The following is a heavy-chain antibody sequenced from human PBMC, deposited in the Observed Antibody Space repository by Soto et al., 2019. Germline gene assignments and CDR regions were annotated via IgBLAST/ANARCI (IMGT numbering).Heavy chain of an antibody. J-gene: IGHJ4*02. Sequence: QVQLQESGPGLVKPSETLSLTCTVSGASINSYYWSWIRQPPGKGLEWIGYIYSSGSTNYNPSLKSRVTMSVDTSKNQFYPNLSSVTAADTAVYYCARGYDYIGGTYRYTFGYWGQGTLVTVSS. CDR1: GASINSYY. D-gene: IGHD3-16*02. V-gene: IGHV4-59*01. CDR2: IYSSGST. CDR3: ARGYDYIGGTYRYTFGY.